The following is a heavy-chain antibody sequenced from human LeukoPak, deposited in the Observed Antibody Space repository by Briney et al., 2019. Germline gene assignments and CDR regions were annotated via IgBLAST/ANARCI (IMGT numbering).Heavy chain of an antibody. CDR3: ARIRGYSGYDRGYFAY. D-gene: IGHD5-12*01. CDR2: ISSSSSYI. J-gene: IGHJ4*02. CDR1: GFTFSSYS. Sequence: PGGSLRLSCAASGFTFSSYSMNWVRQAPGKGLEWVSSISSSSSYIYYADSVKGRFTISRDNAKNSLYLQMNSLRAEDTAVYYCARIRGYSGYDRGYFAYWGQGTLVTVSS. V-gene: IGHV3-21*01.